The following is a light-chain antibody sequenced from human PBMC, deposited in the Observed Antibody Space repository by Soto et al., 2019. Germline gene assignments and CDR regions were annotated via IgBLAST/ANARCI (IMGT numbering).Light chain of an antibody. CDR3: QQTNSFPRT. CDR2: AAS. CDR1: QGVSSW. Sequence: DSQMTQSPSAVSASVGDRVNITCRARQGVSSWLAWYQQKPRKPPKLLIYAASSLESGVPSRFSGSGSGTDFTLTINSLQPEDFATYYGQQTNSFPRTFGQGTKVEI. J-gene: IGKJ1*01. V-gene: IGKV1-12*01.